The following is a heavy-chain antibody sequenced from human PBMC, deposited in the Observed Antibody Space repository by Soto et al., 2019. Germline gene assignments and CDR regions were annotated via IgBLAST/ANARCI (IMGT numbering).Heavy chain of an antibody. CDR3: ARHTPAISISDH. CDR2: IYYSGST. V-gene: IGHV4-39*01. Sequence: QLQLQESGPGLVKPSETLSLTCTVSGGSISSSSYYWGWIRQRPGKGLEWIGSIYYSGSTYYNPALKSGVTRSVDTSKNRFSVKLSSVTAADTAVYYCARHTPAISISDHWGQGTLVTVSS. D-gene: IGHD2-15*01. J-gene: IGHJ4*02. CDR1: GGSISSSSYY.